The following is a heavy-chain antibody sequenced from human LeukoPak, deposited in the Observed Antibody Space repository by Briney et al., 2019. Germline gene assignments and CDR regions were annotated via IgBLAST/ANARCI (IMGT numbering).Heavy chain of an antibody. D-gene: IGHD3-3*01. J-gene: IGHJ5*02. CDR2: ISAYNGNT. CDR3: ARDYDFWSGYLVFDP. V-gene: IGHV1-18*01. CDR1: GYTFTSYG. Sequence: ASVKVSCKASGYTFTSYGISWVRQASGQGLEWMGWISAYNGNTNYAQKLQGRVTMTTDTSTSTAYMELRSLRSDDTAVYYCARDYDFWSGYLVFDPWGQGTLVTVSS.